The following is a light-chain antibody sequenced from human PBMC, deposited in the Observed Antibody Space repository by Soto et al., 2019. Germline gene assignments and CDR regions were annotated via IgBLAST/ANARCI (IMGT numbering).Light chain of an antibody. CDR1: QNINNW. J-gene: IGKJ3*01. Sequence: DIQMTQSPSTLSASVGDRVTITCRASQNINNWLAWSQQKPGKAPNVLIYGASTLENGVPSRFSGGRSGTEFTLTIIGLQPDDVATDYCQQHGGSPLSFGPGTKGDV. CDR2: GAS. CDR3: QQHGGSPLS. V-gene: IGKV1-5*03.